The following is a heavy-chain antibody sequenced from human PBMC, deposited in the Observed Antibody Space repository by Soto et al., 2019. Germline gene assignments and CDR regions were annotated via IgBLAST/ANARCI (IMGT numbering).Heavy chain of an antibody. CDR3: ARESGGATATLDYYYFYMDV. Sequence: QVQLVQSGAEVRTPGASVTVSCRSSGDSFNDNYIHWVRQAPGQGFEWMGWINPNGGVTKYAQKFQGWVSVTRDASLRTVYMQLSRLRSDDTAVYYCARESGGATATLDYYYFYMDVWGTGTTVTVSS. D-gene: IGHD5-12*01. CDR1: GDSFNDNY. J-gene: IGHJ6*03. V-gene: IGHV1-2*04. CDR2: INPNGGVT.